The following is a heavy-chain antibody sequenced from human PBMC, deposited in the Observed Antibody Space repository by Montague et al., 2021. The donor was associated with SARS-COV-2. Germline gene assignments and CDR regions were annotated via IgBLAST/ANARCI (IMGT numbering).Heavy chain of an antibody. CDR2: TYNTGST. CDR3: ASLVLGFGTGRDYYYYGTDV. CDR1: GGSIKSNNYY. Sequence: SETLSLTCNVSGGSIKSNNYYWGWIRQPPGKGLEWIGSTYNTGSTYYNPSLKSRVSISADSSKNQFSLRLSSVTAADTAVYYCASLVLGFGTGRDYYYYGTDVWGQGTTVTVSS. D-gene: IGHD3-10*01. J-gene: IGHJ6*02. V-gene: IGHV4-39*01.